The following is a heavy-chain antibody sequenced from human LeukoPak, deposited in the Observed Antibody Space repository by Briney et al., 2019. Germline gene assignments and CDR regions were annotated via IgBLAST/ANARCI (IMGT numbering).Heavy chain of an antibody. V-gene: IGHV3-53*01. CDR2: IYGGGTI. CDR3: ARGSSSSWGYFDY. Sequence: GGSLRLSCAASGFIVSSNYMSWVRQAPGKGLEWVSVIYGGGTIYYADSVKGRFTISRDNSKNTLYLQMNSLRAEGTAVYYCARGSSSSWGYFDYWGQGTLVTVSS. J-gene: IGHJ4*02. D-gene: IGHD2-15*01. CDR1: GFIVSSNY.